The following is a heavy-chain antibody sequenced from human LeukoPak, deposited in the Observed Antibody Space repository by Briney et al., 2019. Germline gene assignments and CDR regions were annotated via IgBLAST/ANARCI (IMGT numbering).Heavy chain of an antibody. CDR1: GFTFSSYS. Sequence: GGSLRLSCAASGFTFSSYSTNWVRQAPGKGLEWVSSISSSSSYIYYADSVKGRFTISRDNAKNSLYLQMNSLRAEDTAVYYCARDSYYYDSSGYYNDAFDIWGQGTMVTVSS. CDR2: ISSSSSYI. V-gene: IGHV3-21*01. J-gene: IGHJ3*02. D-gene: IGHD3-22*01. CDR3: ARDSYYYDSSGYYNDAFDI.